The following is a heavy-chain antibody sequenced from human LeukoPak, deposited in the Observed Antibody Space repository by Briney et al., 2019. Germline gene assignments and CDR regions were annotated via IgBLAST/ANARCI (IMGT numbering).Heavy chain of an antibody. CDR1: GGSISSSSYY. Sequence: SETLSLTCTVSGGSISSSSYYWGWIRQPPGKGLEWIGSIYYSGSTYYNPSLKSRVTISVDTSKNQFSLKLSSVTAADTAVYYCARDPRDAFDIWGQGTMVTVS. CDR3: ARDPRDAFDI. V-gene: IGHV4-39*07. J-gene: IGHJ3*02. CDR2: IYYSGST.